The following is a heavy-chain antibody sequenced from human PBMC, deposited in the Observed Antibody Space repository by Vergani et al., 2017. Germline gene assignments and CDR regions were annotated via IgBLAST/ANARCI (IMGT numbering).Heavy chain of an antibody. D-gene: IGHD3-10*01. CDR3: AKERRGITMVRGVLYDY. CDR2: ISGSGGRT. J-gene: IGHJ4*02. CDR1: GFTFSSYA. Sequence: EVQLLESGGGLVQPGGSLRLSCAASGFTFSSYAMSWVRQAPGKGLEWVSAISGSGGRTYYADSGKGRFTISRDNSKNTLYLQMNSLRAEDTAVYYCAKERRGITMVRGVLYDYWGQGTLVTVSS. V-gene: IGHV3-23*01.